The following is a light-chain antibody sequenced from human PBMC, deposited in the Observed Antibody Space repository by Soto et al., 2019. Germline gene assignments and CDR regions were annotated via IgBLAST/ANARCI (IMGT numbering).Light chain of an antibody. J-gene: IGKJ3*01. Sequence: EIVLTQSPGTLSLSPGERATLSCRASQNINSRYLAWYQQKPGQAPRLLIYGASSRATGTPDRFSGSGSGTDLTLTISRLEPEDFAVYYCQQCGSSHGFTFGPGTKVDIK. CDR1: QNINSRY. V-gene: IGKV3-20*01. CDR3: QQCGSSHGFT. CDR2: GAS.